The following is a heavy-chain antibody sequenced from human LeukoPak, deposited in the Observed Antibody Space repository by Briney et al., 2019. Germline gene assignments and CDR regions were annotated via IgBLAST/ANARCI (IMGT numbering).Heavy chain of an antibody. D-gene: IGHD2-15*01. CDR2: INHSGST. CDR1: GGSFSGYY. CDR3: ARGLSAIVY. Sequence: SETLSLTCAVYGGSFSGYYWSWICQPPGKGLEWIGEINHSGSTNYNPSLKSRVTISVDPSKNQFSLKLSSVTAADTAVYYCARGLSAIVYWGQGTLVTVSS. V-gene: IGHV4-34*01. J-gene: IGHJ4*02.